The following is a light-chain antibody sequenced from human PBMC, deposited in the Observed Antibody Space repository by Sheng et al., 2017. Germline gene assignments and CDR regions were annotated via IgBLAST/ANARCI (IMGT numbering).Light chain of an antibody. Sequence: EIVLTQSPGTLSLSPGERATLSCRASQSVSSSCLAWYQQKPGQPPRLLIYGASSRATGIPDRFSGSGSGTDFTLTISRLEPEDFAVYYCQQYGSSPPYTFGQGTKLEIK. V-gene: IGKV3-20*01. CDR3: QQYGSSPPYT. J-gene: IGKJ2*01. CDR1: QSVSSSC. CDR2: GAS.